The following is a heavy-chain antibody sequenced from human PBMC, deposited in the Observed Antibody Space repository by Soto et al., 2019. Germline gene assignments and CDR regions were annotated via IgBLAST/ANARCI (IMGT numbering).Heavy chain of an antibody. V-gene: IGHV3-53*01. J-gene: IGHJ4*02. CDR3: ARLPGAFYYDNGDYDFLDY. CDR1: VLSVVGSY. Sequence: GGSLRLSCASSVLSVVGSYMNWFRQSEQKGLEWISVVYPDDNTYYAESVRGRFTISRDRSKNTVSLQMNSLRAEDTAVYYCARLPGAFYYDNGDYDFLDYWGQGTLVTVSS. D-gene: IGHD3-3*01. CDR2: VYPDDNT.